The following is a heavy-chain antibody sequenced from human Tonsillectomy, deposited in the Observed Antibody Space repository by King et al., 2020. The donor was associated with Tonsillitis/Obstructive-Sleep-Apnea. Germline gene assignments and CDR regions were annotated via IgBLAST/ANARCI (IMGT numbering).Heavy chain of an antibody. CDR1: GFTFSSYA. D-gene: IGHD2-2*02. Sequence: VQLVESGGGVVQPGRSLRLSCAASGFTFSSYAMHWVRQAPGKGLEWVAVISYDGSNEYYADSVKGRFTISRDNSKNTLYLQMNSLRAEDTAVYYCARDLPIVVIPAAIKGGFDYWGQGTLVTVSS. J-gene: IGHJ4*02. CDR3: ARDLPIVVIPAAIKGGFDY. V-gene: IGHV3-30*04. CDR2: ISYDGSNE.